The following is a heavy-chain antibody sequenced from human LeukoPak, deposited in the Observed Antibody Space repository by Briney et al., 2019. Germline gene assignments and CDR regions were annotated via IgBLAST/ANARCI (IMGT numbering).Heavy chain of an antibody. CDR3: ARVPTRAQGLQAPGNWFDP. J-gene: IGHJ5*02. CDR2: INHSGST. Sequence: PSETLSLTCAVYGGSFSGYYWSWIRQPPGKGLEWIGEINHSGSTNYNPSLKSRVTISVDTSKNQFSLKLSSVTAADTAVYYCARVPTRAQGLQAPGNWFDPWGQGTLVTVSS. V-gene: IGHV4-34*01. CDR1: GGSFSGYY.